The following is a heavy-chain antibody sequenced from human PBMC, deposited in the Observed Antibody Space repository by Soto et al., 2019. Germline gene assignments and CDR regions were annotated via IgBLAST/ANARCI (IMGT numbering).Heavy chain of an antibody. Sequence: SETLSLTCTVSGGSISSSSYYWGWIRQPPGKGLEWIGSIYYSGSTYYNPSLKSRATISVETSKNQFSLKLSSVTAADTAVYYCARQESYSGYDFPFDYWGQGTLVTVSS. J-gene: IGHJ4*02. D-gene: IGHD5-12*01. CDR1: GGSISSSSYY. CDR2: IYYSGST. CDR3: ARQESYSGYDFPFDY. V-gene: IGHV4-39*01.